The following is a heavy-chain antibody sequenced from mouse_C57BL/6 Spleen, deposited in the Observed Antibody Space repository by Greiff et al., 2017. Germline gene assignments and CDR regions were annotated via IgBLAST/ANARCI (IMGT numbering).Heavy chain of an antibody. D-gene: IGHD3-3*01. CDR1: GYTFTSYG. CDR3: ARSEGRAMDY. CDR2: IYPRSGNT. Sequence: VQLQQSGAELARPGASVKLSCKASGYTFTSYGISWVKQRTGQGLEWIGEIYPRSGNTYYNEKFKGRATLTADKSSSTAYMELRSRTSEDSAVYFCARSEGRAMDYWGQGTSVTVSS. J-gene: IGHJ4*01. V-gene: IGHV1-81*01.